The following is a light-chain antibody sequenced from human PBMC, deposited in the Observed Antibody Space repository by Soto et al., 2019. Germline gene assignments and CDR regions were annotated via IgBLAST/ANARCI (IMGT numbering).Light chain of an antibody. CDR3: QQYNNWPFT. Sequence: EIVMTQSPAPLSVSPGERATLSCRASQSVSSDLAWYQQKPGQAPRLLIYAASTRATGIPARFSGSGSGTEFTLTISSLQSEDSAVYYCQQYNNWPFTFGPGTKADI. V-gene: IGKV3-15*01. CDR2: AAS. CDR1: QSVSSD. J-gene: IGKJ3*01.